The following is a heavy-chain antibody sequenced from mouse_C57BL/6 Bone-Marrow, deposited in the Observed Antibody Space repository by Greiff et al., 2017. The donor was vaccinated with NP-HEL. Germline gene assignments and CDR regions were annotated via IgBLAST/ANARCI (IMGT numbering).Heavy chain of an antibody. CDR2: ISSGGSYT. Sequence: EVMLVESGGDLVKPGGSLKLSCAASGFTFSSYGMSWVRQTPDKRLEWVATISSGGSYTYYPDSVKGRFTISRDNAKNTLYLQMSSLKSEDTAMYDCARQRLRIDFDVWGTVTTVTVSS. CDR3: ARQRLRIDFDV. V-gene: IGHV5-6*02. CDR1: GFTFSSYG. D-gene: IGHD1-1*01. J-gene: IGHJ1*03.